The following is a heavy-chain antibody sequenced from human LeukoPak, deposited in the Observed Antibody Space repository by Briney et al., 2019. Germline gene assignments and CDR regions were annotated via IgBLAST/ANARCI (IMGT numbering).Heavy chain of an antibody. CDR3: AKVTYGSGTYGAFDY. CDR2: ISGSGDNT. CDR1: GFIFSSHG. V-gene: IGHV3-23*01. J-gene: IGHJ4*02. Sequence: GGSLRLSCAASGFIFSSHGMSWVRQAPGKGLEWVSTISGSGDNTYYADSVKGRFTISRDNSKNTLYLQMNSLRAEDTAVYYCAKVTYGSGTYGAFDYWGQGTLVTVSS. D-gene: IGHD3-10*01.